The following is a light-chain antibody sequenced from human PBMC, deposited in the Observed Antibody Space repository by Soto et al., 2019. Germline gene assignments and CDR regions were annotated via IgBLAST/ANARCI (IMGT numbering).Light chain of an antibody. J-gene: IGKJ5*01. V-gene: IGKV3-11*01. CDR3: QQRSKWPLT. CDR2: DAS. CDR1: QSVSSY. Sequence: EIVLTQSTATLSLSPGERATLSCRASQSVSSYLAWYQQKPGQAPRLLIYDASNRATGIPARFSGSGSGTDFTLTISSLEPEDFAVYHCQQRSKWPLTFGQGTRLEIK.